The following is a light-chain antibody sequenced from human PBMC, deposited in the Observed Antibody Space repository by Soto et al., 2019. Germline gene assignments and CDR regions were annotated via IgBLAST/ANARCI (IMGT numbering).Light chain of an antibody. CDR1: TSNIGENT. V-gene: IGLV1-44*01. J-gene: IGLJ1*01. Sequence: QSVLTQPPSVSGTLGQGVTISCSGSTSNIGENTVGWFQQLPGTAPKVLIYVTDKRPSGVPDRFSGSKSGTSAYLAISGLQSEDGADYYCAAWDGSLNGHVFGTGTKLTVL. CDR2: VTD. CDR3: AAWDGSLNGHV.